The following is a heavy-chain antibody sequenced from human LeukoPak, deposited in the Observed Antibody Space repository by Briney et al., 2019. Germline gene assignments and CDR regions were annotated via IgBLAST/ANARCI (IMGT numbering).Heavy chain of an antibody. CDR1: GGSISSYY. CDR3: ARADVVVAATGPWFDP. V-gene: IGHV4-59*01. Sequence: PSETLSLTCTVSGGSISSYYWSWIRQPPGKGLEWIGYIYYSGSTNYNPSLKSRVTISVDTSKNQFSLKLSSVTAADTAVYYCARADVVVAATGPWFDPWGQGTLVTVSS. D-gene: IGHD2-15*01. CDR2: IYYSGST. J-gene: IGHJ5*02.